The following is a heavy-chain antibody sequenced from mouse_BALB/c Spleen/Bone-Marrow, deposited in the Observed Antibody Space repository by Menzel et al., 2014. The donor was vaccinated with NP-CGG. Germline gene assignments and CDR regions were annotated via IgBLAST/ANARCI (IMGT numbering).Heavy chain of an antibody. CDR2: VHYSGGT. J-gene: IGHJ4*01. Sequence: EVQLQQSGPALVKPSQSLSLTCTVTGYSITSGYSWHWIRQFLGNTLEWMGYVHYSGGTNYNPSLKSRISITRDTSKNQFFLQLNSVTTEDTATYYCARWNGYYAMDYWRQGTSVTVSS. D-gene: IGHD1-2*01. CDR1: GYSITSGYS. V-gene: IGHV3-1*02. CDR3: ARWNGYYAMDY.